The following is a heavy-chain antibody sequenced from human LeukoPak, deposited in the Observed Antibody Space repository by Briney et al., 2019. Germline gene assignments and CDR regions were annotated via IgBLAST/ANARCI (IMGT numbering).Heavy chain of an antibody. Sequence: GGSLRLSCAASGFTFDDYGMRWVRQAPGKGLEWVSGINWNGGNTGYAGSVKGRFTISRDNAKNSLYLQMNSLRAEDTALYYCARVASNYDFDYWGQGALVTVSS. V-gene: IGHV3-20*04. CDR2: INWNGGNT. CDR3: ARVASNYDFDY. D-gene: IGHD4-11*01. CDR1: GFTFDDYG. J-gene: IGHJ4*02.